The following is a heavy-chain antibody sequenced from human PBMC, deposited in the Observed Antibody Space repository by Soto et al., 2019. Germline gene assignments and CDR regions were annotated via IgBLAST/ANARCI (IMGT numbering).Heavy chain of an antibody. CDR2: MNPNSGNT. Sequence: QVPLVQSGAEVKKPGASVKVSCKASGYTFTSYDINWVRQATGQGLEWMGWMNPNSGNTGYAQKFQGRVTMTRNTSISTPYMEVSSLRSEDTAVYYCARGVNGEQLDPPYYYYGMDVWGQGTTVTVSS. V-gene: IGHV1-8*01. CDR1: GYTFTSYD. CDR3: ARGVNGEQLDPPYYYYGMDV. J-gene: IGHJ6*02. D-gene: IGHD6-6*01.